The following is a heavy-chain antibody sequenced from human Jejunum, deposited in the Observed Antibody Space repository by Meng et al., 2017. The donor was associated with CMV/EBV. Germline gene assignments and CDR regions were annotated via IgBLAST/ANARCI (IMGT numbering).Heavy chain of an antibody. CDR2: INPDSGGT. CDR3: ARDLRFLGRCFGMDV. Sequence: GYTLTGHYMHWVRQAPGQGLEWMGWINPDSGGTNYAQKFLGRVTMTSDTSISTAYMELSSLRSDDTAVYYCARDLRFLGRCFGMDVWGQGTTVTVSS. V-gene: IGHV1-2*02. CDR1: GYTLTGHY. J-gene: IGHJ6*02. D-gene: IGHD3-3*01.